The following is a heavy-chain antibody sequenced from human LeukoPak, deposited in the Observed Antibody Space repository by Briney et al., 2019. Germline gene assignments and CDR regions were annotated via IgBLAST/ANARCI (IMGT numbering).Heavy chain of an antibody. CDR2: ISSSSSTI. Sequence: PGGSLRLSCAASGFTFSSYSMNWVRQAPGKGLEWVSYISSSSSTIYYADSVKGRFTISRDNAKNSLYLQMNSLRAEDTAVYYCARDLEVVTQDYWGQGTLVTVSS. CDR1: GFTFSSYS. J-gene: IGHJ4*02. V-gene: IGHV3-48*04. CDR3: ARDLEVVTQDY. D-gene: IGHD2-21*02.